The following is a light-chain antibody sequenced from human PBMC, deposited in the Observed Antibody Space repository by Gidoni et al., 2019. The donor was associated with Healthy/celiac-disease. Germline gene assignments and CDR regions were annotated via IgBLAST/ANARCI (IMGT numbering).Light chain of an antibody. J-gene: IGKJ4*02. CDR3: QQSYSTPLT. Sequence: DIQMTPPPSSLSASVGDRVTITCRASQSISSDLNWYQRKPGKAPKLLIDAASSLQSGVPARFSGSGSGRDFTLTSSSLQPEDFATYYCQQSYSTPLTFGGGTRVEIK. CDR1: QSISSD. CDR2: AAS. V-gene: IGKV1-39*01.